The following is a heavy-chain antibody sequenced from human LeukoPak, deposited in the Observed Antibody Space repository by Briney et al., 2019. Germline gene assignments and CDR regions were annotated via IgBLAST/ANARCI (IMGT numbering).Heavy chain of an antibody. Sequence: GASVKVSCKASGHTFTGYYMHWVRQAPGQGLEWMGRINPNSGGTNYAQKFQGRVTMTRDTSISTAYMELSRLRSDDTAVYYCARTGITFGGVIVIQGGSDYWGQGTLVTVSS. D-gene: IGHD3-16*02. CDR2: INPNSGGT. CDR3: ARTGITFGGVIVIQGGSDY. CDR1: GHTFTGYY. V-gene: IGHV1-2*06. J-gene: IGHJ4*02.